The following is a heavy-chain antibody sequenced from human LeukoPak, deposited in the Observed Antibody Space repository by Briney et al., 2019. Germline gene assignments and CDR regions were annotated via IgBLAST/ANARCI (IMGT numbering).Heavy chain of an antibody. D-gene: IGHD3-16*01. CDR2: VSFDGSDK. J-gene: IGHJ4*02. CDR1: GFTFSSYG. V-gene: IGHV3-30*18. CDR3: AKERGKITNFDY. Sequence: GGSLRLSCAASGFTFSSYGMHWVRQAPGKGLEWVAVVSFDGSDKHYADSVKGRFTVSRDNSKNTLYLQVNSLRGEDTAVYYCAKERGKITNFDYWGQGTLVTVSS.